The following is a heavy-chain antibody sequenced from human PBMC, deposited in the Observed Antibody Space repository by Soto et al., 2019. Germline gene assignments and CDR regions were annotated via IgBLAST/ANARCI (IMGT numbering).Heavy chain of an antibody. V-gene: IGHV3-33*01. CDR1: GFTFSSYG. Sequence: GGSLRLSCAASGFTFSSYGMHWVRQAPGKGLEWVAVIWYDGSNKYYADSVKGRFTISRDNSKNTLYLQMNSLRAEDTAVYYCARAGGYCSSTSCRNYPQYYYYGMDVWGQGTTVTVSS. J-gene: IGHJ6*02. CDR3: ARAGGYCSSTSCRNYPQYYYYGMDV. D-gene: IGHD2-2*01. CDR2: IWYDGSNK.